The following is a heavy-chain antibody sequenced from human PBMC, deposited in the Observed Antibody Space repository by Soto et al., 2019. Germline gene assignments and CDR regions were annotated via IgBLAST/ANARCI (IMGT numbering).Heavy chain of an antibody. D-gene: IGHD3-10*01. CDR1: GGSVSGYY. CDR2: INNSGST. V-gene: IGHV4-34*01. CDR3: ARGRGDGYNQDWYFDL. Sequence: QVHLQQWGAGLLKPSETLSLTCAVYGGSVSGYYWSWIRQPPGKGLEWIGEINNSGSTNYNPSLKSRVYISVGTSNNQFSLKLSSVTAADTAVFYCARGRGDGYNQDWYFDLWGRGTLVTVSS. J-gene: IGHJ2*01.